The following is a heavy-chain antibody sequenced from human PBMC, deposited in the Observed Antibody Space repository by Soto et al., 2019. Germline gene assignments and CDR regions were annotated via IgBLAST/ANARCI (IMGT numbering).Heavy chain of an antibody. V-gene: IGHV4-34*01. J-gene: IGHJ6*03. CDR3: ARGVVVVIPAALLTRYYTDV. CDR2: INHSGST. CDR1: GGSFSGYY. Sequence: SETLSLTCAVYGGSFSGYYWSWIRQPPGKGLEWIGEINHSGSTNYNPSLKSRVTISVDTSKNQFSLKLSSVTAADTAVYYCARGVVVVIPAALLTRYYTDVWGKGTSVTLSS. D-gene: IGHD2-2*01.